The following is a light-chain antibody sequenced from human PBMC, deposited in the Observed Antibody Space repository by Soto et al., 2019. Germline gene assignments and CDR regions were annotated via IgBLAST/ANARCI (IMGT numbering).Light chain of an antibody. CDR2: AAS. CDR1: QAIRND. CDR3: LQDYTYPRT. J-gene: IGKJ4*01. V-gene: IGKV1-6*01. Sequence: IQLAQYPSSLSASVVDRVTITCRASQAIRNDLVWFQQKPGKAPILLIYAASTLQSGVPQRFSGSGSGTDFTLTISRLQAEDFATYYCLQDYTYPRTFGGGTKVDIK.